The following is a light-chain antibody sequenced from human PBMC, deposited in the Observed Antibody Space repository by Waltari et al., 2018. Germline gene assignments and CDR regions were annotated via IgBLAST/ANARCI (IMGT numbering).Light chain of an antibody. J-gene: IGKJ3*01. CDR1: QSVSSN. CDR3: QQYNIGAT. Sequence: EIVMTQSPVMLSVSPGERVTLSCRASQSVSSNFAWYQQRPGQPPRLLIYATSTRATGVPARFSGSGSGTEFSLTISSLQSEDLAVYYCQQYNIGATFGPGTKVDIK. CDR2: ATS. V-gene: IGKV3-15*01.